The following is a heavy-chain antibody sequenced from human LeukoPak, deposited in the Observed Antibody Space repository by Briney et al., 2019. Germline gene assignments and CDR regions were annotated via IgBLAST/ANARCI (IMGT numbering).Heavy chain of an antibody. V-gene: IGHV1-69-2*01. D-gene: IGHD3-22*01. CDR1: GYTFTDYY. CDR3: ATGDYYDSSGYSSDLDY. CDR2: VDPEDGET. Sequence: ASVKISCKVSGYTFTDYYMYWVQQAPGKGLEWMGLVDPEDGETIYAEKFQGRVTITADTSTDTAYMELSSLRSEDTAVYCCATGDYYDSSGYSSDLDYWGQGTLVTVSS. J-gene: IGHJ4*02.